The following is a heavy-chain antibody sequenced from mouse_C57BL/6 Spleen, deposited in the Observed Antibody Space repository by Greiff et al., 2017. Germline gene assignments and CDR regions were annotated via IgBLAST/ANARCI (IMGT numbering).Heavy chain of an antibody. Sequence: EVKLQESGPGLVKPSQSLSLTCSVTGYSITSGYYWNWIRQFPGNKLEWMGYISYDGSNNYNPSLKNRISITRDTSKNQFFLKLNSVTTEHTDTYYCARGDSYYYGSSYWYFDVWGTGTTVTVSS. J-gene: IGHJ1*03. CDR3: ARGDSYYYGSSYWYFDV. CDR2: ISYDGSN. D-gene: IGHD1-1*01. V-gene: IGHV3-6*01. CDR1: GYSITSGYY.